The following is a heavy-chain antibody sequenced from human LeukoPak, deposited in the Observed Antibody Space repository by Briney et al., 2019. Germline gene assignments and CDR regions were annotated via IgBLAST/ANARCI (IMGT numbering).Heavy chain of an antibody. J-gene: IGHJ4*02. Sequence: SETLSLTCAVYGGSFSGYYWSWIRQPPGKGLEWIGEINHSGSTNYNPSLKSRVTISVDTSKNQFSLKLSSVTAADTAVYYCAGGNGSGSYYPYDYWGQGTLVTVSS. CDR1: GGSFSGYY. CDR2: INHSGST. D-gene: IGHD3-10*01. CDR3: AGGNGSGSYYPYDY. V-gene: IGHV4-34*01.